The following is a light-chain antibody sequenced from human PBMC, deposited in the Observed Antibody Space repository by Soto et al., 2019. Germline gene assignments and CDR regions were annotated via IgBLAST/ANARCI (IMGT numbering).Light chain of an antibody. CDR3: SSYAGSNNSKV. V-gene: IGLV2-8*01. CDR1: SSDVGGYNY. J-gene: IGLJ2*01. Sequence: QSALTQPPSASGSPGQSVTISCTGTSSDVGGYNYVSWYQQHPGKAPKLMIYEVSKRPSGVPDRFSGSKSGNTASLTVSGLQAEDEADYYCSSYAGSNNSKVFGGGTKVTV. CDR2: EVS.